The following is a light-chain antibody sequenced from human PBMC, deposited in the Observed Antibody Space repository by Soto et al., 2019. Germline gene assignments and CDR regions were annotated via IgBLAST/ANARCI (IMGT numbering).Light chain of an antibody. CDR2: GAS. J-gene: IGKJ2*01. CDR1: QSVSSSY. V-gene: IGKV3-20*01. Sequence: EIVLTQSPGTLSLSPGERATLSCRASQSVSSSYLAWYQQEPGQAPRLLIYGASSRATGIPDRFSGSGSGTDFTLTISRLEPEDFAVYYCQQYGSSPFMYTFGQGTKLEIK. CDR3: QQYGSSPFMYT.